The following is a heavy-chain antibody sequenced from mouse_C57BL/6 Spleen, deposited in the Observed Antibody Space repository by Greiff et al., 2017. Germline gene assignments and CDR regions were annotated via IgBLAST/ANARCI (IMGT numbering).Heavy chain of an antibody. D-gene: IGHD2-1*01. Sequence: QVQLQQSGAELARPGASVKLSCKASGYTFTSYGISWVKQRTGQGLEWIGEIYPRSGNTYYNEKFKGKATLTADKSSSTAYMELRSLTSEDTAVYFCARRGGNAYVDYWGQGTTLTVSS. V-gene: IGHV1-81*01. CDR2: IYPRSGNT. CDR1: GYTFTSYG. CDR3: ARRGGNAYVDY. J-gene: IGHJ2*01.